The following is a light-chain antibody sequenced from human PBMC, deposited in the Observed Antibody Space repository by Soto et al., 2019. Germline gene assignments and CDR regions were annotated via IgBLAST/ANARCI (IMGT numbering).Light chain of an antibody. CDR1: QGIRND. CDR2: AAS. V-gene: IGKV1-17*01. CDR3: LQHKTYPWT. Sequence: DLQMTQSRSSLSASXXDKVXITRLGSQGIRNDLGWYQQKPGKAPKXXIYAASSLQSGVPSRFSGSGSGTEFTLTISSLQPEDFAIYYCLQHKTYPWTFGQGTKVDI. J-gene: IGKJ1*01.